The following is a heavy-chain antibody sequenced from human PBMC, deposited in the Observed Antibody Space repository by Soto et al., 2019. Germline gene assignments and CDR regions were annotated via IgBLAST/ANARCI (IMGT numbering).Heavy chain of an antibody. J-gene: IGHJ4*02. V-gene: IGHV3-30-3*01. CDR3: ARAVYYDFWSGFNTHPDDLDD. Sequence: QVQLVESGGGVVQPGRSLRLSCAASGFTFSRHTMHWVRQAPGKRLEWGAAISDDGSNTYYADSVKGRFTISRDNSKNPLYLQMNSLSSEYTAVHHCARAVYYDFWSGFNTHPDDLDDWGQGTLVTVSS. D-gene: IGHD3-3*01. CDR1: GFTFSRHT. CDR2: ISDDGSNT.